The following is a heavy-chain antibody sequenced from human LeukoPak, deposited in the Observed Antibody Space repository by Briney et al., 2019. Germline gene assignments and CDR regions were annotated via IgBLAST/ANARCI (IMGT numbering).Heavy chain of an antibody. CDR2: IIPIFGTA. Sequence: GASVKVSCKASGGTFSSYAISWVRQAPGQGLEWMGGIIPIFGTANYAQKFQGRVTITADESTSTAYMELSSLRSEDTAVYYCATTNSSGPYYYYMDVWGKGTPVTISS. CDR1: GGTFSSYA. CDR3: ATTNSSGPYYYYMDV. V-gene: IGHV1-69*13. J-gene: IGHJ6*03. D-gene: IGHD6-19*01.